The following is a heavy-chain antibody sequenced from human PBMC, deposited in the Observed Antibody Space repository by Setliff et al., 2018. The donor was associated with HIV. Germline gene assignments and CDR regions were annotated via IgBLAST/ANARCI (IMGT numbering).Heavy chain of an antibody. J-gene: IGHJ4*02. CDR1: GDSISSGSNY. CDR3: ASLTTDRFLEWLFVY. D-gene: IGHD3-3*01. CDR2: IYTSGP. Sequence: SETLSLTCTVSGDSISSGSNYWSWIRQPAGKGLEWIGRIYTSGPRYNPSLENRVTISVDTSKSQFFLMLSSVAAADTAVYYCASLTTDRFLEWLFVYWGQGTLVTVSS. V-gene: IGHV4-61*02.